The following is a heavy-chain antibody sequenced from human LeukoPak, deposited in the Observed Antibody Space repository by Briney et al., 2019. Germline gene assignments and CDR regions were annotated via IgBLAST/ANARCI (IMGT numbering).Heavy chain of an antibody. J-gene: IGHJ4*02. CDR1: GFTFSSYA. CDR3: ARARIDY. CDR2: ISSNGGST. V-gene: IGHV3-64*02. Sequence: GGSLRLSCAASGFTFSSYAMHWVRQAPGKGLEYVSAISSNGGSTYYADSVKGRFTISRDNAKNSLHLLMNSLIAEDTAMYYCARARIDYWGQGTLVTVSS. D-gene: IGHD1-14*01.